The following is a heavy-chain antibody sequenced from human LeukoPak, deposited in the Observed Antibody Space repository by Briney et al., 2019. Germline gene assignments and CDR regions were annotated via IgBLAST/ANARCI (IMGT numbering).Heavy chain of an antibody. V-gene: IGHV4-38-2*02. CDR2: IYHSGST. J-gene: IGHJ4*02. CDR3: ARDGQWAGGYYFDY. Sequence: SETLSLTCAVSGYSISSGYYWGWIRQPPGKGLEWIGSIYHSGSTYYNPSFESRVTISVDASKNQFSLKLSSVTAADTAVYYCARDGQWAGGYYFDYWGQGTLVTVSS. D-gene: IGHD1-26*01. CDR1: GYSISSGYY.